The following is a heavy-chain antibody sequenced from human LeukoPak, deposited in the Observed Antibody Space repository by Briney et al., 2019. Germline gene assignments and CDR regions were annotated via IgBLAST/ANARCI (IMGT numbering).Heavy chain of an antibody. D-gene: IGHD1-20*01. CDR1: GGSISSGGHS. CDR2: IYHSGST. V-gene: IGHV4-30-2*01. Sequence: PSETLSLTCAVSGGSISSGGHSWSWIRQPPGKGLEWIGYIYHSGSTYYNPSLKSRVTISVDRPKNQFSLKLSSVTAADTAVYYCARANNWNDECYFDYWGQGTLVTVSS. J-gene: IGHJ4*02. CDR3: ARANNWNDECYFDY.